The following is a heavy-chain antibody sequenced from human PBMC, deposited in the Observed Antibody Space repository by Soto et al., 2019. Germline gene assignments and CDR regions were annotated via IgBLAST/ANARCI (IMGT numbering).Heavy chain of an antibody. D-gene: IGHD4-17*01. V-gene: IGHV4-31*03. CDR2: IYYSGST. Sequence: PSETLSLTCTVSGGSISSGGYYWSWIRQHPGKGLEWIGYIYYSGSTYYNPSLKSRVTISVDTSKNQFSLKLSSVTAADTAVYYCARGLDGDYAEYFQHWGQGTLVTVSS. CDR1: GGSISSGGYY. CDR3: ARGLDGDYAEYFQH. J-gene: IGHJ1*01.